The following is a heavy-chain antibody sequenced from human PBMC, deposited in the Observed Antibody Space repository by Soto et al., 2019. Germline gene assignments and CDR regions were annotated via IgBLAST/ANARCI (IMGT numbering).Heavy chain of an antibody. Sequence: QVQLVESGGGMVQPGRSLRLSCAASGFTFSSCAMHWVRQAPVKGLEWVALISYDGSNKYYADSVKGRFTISRDNSKNTLYLQMNSLRAEDTAVYYCARDKRDLRFLEWSYYFDYWGQGTLVTVSS. CDR1: GFTFSSCA. CDR2: ISYDGSNK. J-gene: IGHJ4*02. CDR3: ARDKRDLRFLEWSYYFDY. V-gene: IGHV3-30-3*01. D-gene: IGHD3-3*01.